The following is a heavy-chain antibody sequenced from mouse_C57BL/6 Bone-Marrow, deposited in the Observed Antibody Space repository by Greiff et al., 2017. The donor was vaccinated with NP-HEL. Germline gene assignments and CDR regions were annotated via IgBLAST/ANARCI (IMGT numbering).Heavy chain of an antibody. CDR2: IDPSDSDT. Sequence: QVQLQQPGAELVKPGASVKLSCKASGYTFTSYWMQWVKQRPGQGLEWIGEIDPSDSDTNYNQKFKGKATLTADTSSSTAYMQLSSLTSDDSAVYDCAVKLGRGYWYFDDWGTGTTVTVSS. CDR1: GYTFTSYW. D-gene: IGHD4-1*01. CDR3: AVKLGRGYWYFDD. J-gene: IGHJ1*03. V-gene: IGHV1-50*01.